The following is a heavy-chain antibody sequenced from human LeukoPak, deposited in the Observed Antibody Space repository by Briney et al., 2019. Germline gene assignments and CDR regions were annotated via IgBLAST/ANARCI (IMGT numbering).Heavy chain of an antibody. D-gene: IGHD6-13*01. CDR1: GFTFDDYA. V-gene: IGHV3-9*01. Sequence: GGSLRLSCAASGFTFDDYAMHWVRQAPGKGLEWVSGISWNSGSIGYADSVKGRFTISRDNAKSSLYLQMNSLRAEDTALYYCAKGRFTGYSSSWYVAFDIWGQGTMVTVSS. CDR3: AKGRFTGYSSSWYVAFDI. CDR2: ISWNSGSI. J-gene: IGHJ3*02.